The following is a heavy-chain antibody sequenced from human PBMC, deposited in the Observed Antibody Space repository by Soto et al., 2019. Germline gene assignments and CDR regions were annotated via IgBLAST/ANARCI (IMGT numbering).Heavy chain of an antibody. D-gene: IGHD6-6*01. CDR3: ARDRSSSPYFDY. Sequence: SETLSLTCTVSGGSVSSGSYYWSWIRQPPGKGLEWIGYIYYSGSTNYNPSLKSRVTISVGTSKNQFSLKLSSVTAADTAVYYCARDRSSSPYFDYWGQGTLVTVSS. CDR2: IYYSGST. J-gene: IGHJ4*02. CDR1: GGSVSSGSYY. V-gene: IGHV4-61*01.